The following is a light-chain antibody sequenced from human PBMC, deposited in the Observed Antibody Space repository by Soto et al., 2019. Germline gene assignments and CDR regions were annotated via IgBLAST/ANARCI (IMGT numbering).Light chain of an antibody. CDR2: GAS. CDR1: QSVSSNY. Sequence: IVLTQSPGTLSLSPGERATLSYWASQSVSSNYLAWYQQKPGQAPRLLIYGASSRATGISDRFSGSGSGTDFTLTISRLEPEDFAVYYCQHYGSSPRGTFGQGTKVEI. CDR3: QHYGSSPRGT. V-gene: IGKV3-20*01. J-gene: IGKJ1*01.